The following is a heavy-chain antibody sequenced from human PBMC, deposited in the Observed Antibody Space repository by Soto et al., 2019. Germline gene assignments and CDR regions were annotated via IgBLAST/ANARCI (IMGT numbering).Heavy chain of an antibody. V-gene: IGHV4-30-4*01. Sequence: ASETLSLTCSVSGGSISSGYYYWSWIRQPPGKGLEWIGYIYYSGSTYYNPSLKSRVTISVDTSKNQFSLKLSSVTAADTAVYYCARSIRVWFDPWGQGTLVTVSS. CDR2: IYYSGST. CDR1: GGSISSGYYY. J-gene: IGHJ5*02. D-gene: IGHD3-9*01. CDR3: ARSIRVWFDP.